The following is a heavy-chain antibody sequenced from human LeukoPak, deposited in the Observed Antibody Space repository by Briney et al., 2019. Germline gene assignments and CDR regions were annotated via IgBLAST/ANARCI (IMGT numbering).Heavy chain of an antibody. D-gene: IGHD6-19*01. Sequence: GASVKVSCKASGGTFSSYAISWVRQAPGQGLEWMGRIIPILGIANYAQKFQGRVTITADKSTSTAYMELSSLRSEDTAVYYCARRIAVAGVDAFDIWGQGTMVTVSS. V-gene: IGHV1-69*04. CDR2: IIPILGIA. CDR1: GGTFSSYA. CDR3: ARRIAVAGVDAFDI. J-gene: IGHJ3*02.